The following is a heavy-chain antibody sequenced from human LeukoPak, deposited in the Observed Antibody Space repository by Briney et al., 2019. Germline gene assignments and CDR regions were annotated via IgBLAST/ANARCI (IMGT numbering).Heavy chain of an antibody. Sequence: SETLSLTCAVYGGSFSGYYWSWIRQPPGKGLEWIGEINHSGSTNYNPSLKSRVTISVDTSKNQFSLKLSSVTAADTAVYYCARTTTWSGSGWYGDYYYYYMDVWGKGTTVTISS. CDR1: GGSFSGYY. J-gene: IGHJ6*03. D-gene: IGHD6-19*01. CDR2: INHSGST. V-gene: IGHV4-34*01. CDR3: ARTTTWSGSGWYGDYYYYYMDV.